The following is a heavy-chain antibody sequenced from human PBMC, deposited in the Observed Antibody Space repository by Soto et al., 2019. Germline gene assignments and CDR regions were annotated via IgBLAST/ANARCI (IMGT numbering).Heavy chain of an antibody. V-gene: IGHV3-30*18. CDR3: AKEGAITKWYFAY. Sequence: QVQLVESEGGVVQPGRSLRLSCTASGFTFSNYGMHWVRQAPGKGLEWVTVISYDGNVAYYADSVKGRFTSSRDNSKNTLYLKMNSLRTEDTAVYYCAKEGAITKWYFAYWGQGTLVTVSS. CDR1: GFTFSNYG. D-gene: IGHD1-26*01. J-gene: IGHJ4*02. CDR2: ISYDGNVA.